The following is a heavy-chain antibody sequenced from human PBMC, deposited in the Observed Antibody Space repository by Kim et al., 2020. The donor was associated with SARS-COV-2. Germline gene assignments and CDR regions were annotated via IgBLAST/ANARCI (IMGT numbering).Heavy chain of an antibody. Sequence: GGSLRLSCAASGFTFSSYAMSWVRQAPGKGLEWVSEINGSGGTTQYADSVKGRFTISRDNSKNTLYLQMNSLRAEDTAVYYCTKDLTSPGWYFDYWGQGTLVTVSS. CDR2: INGSGGTT. CDR1: GFTFSSYA. CDR3: TKDLTSPGWYFDY. V-gene: IGHV3-23*01. D-gene: IGHD2-15*01. J-gene: IGHJ4*02.